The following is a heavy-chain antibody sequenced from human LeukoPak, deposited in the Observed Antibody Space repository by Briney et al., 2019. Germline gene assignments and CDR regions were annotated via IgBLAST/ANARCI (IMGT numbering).Heavy chain of an antibody. J-gene: IGHJ4*02. CDR2: IYFGGTT. V-gene: IGHV3-53*01. Sequence: PGGSLRRFCGASGFNVKSNYMTWGRQGPGQGLEWVSVIYFGGTTYYADSVKGRFTISRDNSKNTVYLQMNSLRVEDTAVYYCARGDGVYVYWGQGTLVTVSS. D-gene: IGHD5/OR15-5a*01. CDR1: GFNVKSNY. CDR3: ARGDGVYVY.